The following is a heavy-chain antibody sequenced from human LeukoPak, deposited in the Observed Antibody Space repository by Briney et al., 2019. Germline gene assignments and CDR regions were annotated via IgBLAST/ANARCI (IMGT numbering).Heavy chain of an antibody. CDR3: AGSQYYYGSGSYFSSPGMDV. CDR1: GFTFSSYA. Sequence: PGRSLRLSCAASGFTFSSYAMHWVRQAPGKGLEWVAIISYDGSNKYYADSVKGRFTISRDNSNNTLYLQVNSLRAEDTAVYYCAGSQYYYGSGSYFSSPGMDVWGQGTTVTVSS. CDR2: ISYDGSNK. J-gene: IGHJ6*02. D-gene: IGHD3-10*01. V-gene: IGHV3-30-3*01.